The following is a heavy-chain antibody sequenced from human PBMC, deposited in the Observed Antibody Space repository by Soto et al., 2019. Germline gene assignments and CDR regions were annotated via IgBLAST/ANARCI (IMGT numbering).Heavy chain of an antibody. V-gene: IGHV6-1*01. CDR1: GDSVSSNSAA. Sequence: SQTLSLTCAISGDSVSSNSAAWNWIRQSPSRGLEWLGRTYYRSKWYNDYAVSVKSRITINPDTSKNQFSLQLNSVTPEDTAVYYCAIVFTYCSSTSCDFPYYCYYGMDVWDQGTTVTVSS. J-gene: IGHJ6*02. CDR3: AIVFTYCSSTSCDFPYYCYYGMDV. CDR2: TYYRSKWYN. D-gene: IGHD2-2*01.